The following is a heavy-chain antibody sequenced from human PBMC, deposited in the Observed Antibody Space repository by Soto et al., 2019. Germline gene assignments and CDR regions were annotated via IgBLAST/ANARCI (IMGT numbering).Heavy chain of an antibody. J-gene: IGHJ4*02. Sequence: EVQLLESGGGLVQPGGSLRLSCAASGFTFSSYAMSWVRQAPGKGLEWVSAISGSGGSAYYADSVKGRFTISRDNSKNTRYLQMNSLRAEDTAVYYCAKDGTGSGVGYWGQGTLVTVSS. CDR2: ISGSGGSA. CDR1: GFTFSSYA. D-gene: IGHD3-10*01. CDR3: AKDGTGSGVGY. V-gene: IGHV3-23*01.